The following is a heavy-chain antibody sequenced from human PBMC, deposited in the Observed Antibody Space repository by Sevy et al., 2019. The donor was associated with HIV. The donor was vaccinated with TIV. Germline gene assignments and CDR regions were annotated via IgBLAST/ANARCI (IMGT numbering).Heavy chain of an antibody. CDR2: IYPGDSDT. Sequence: GESLKISCKGSGYSFTSYWIGWVRQMPGKGLEWMGIIYPGDSDTRYSPSFQGQVTISADKSISTAYLQWSSLKASDTAMYYCAGPRAYYYDSSAPHDAFDIWGQGTMVTVSS. V-gene: IGHV5-51*01. D-gene: IGHD3-22*01. CDR1: GYSFTSYW. J-gene: IGHJ3*02. CDR3: AGPRAYYYDSSAPHDAFDI.